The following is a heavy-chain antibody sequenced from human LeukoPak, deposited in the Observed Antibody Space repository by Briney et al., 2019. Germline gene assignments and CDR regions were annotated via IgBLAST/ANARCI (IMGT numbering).Heavy chain of an antibody. CDR3: AKEGGPGYGDHGLRRYAFDI. Sequence: GTSLRLSCAASQFTFSSYGMHWVRQAPGKGLEWVAFIRYDGSNKYYADSVKGRFTISRDNSKNTLYLQMNSLRAEDTAVYYCAKEGGPGYGDHGLRRYAFDIWGQGTMVTVSS. J-gene: IGHJ3*02. CDR1: QFTFSSYG. V-gene: IGHV3-30*02. D-gene: IGHD4-17*01. CDR2: IRYDGSNK.